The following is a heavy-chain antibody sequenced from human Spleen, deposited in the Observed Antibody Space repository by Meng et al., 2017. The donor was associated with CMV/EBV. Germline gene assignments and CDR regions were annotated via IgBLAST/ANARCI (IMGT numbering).Heavy chain of an antibody. CDR1: GFTFNTYA. D-gene: IGHD6-6*01. V-gene: IGHV3-30*07. CDR3: ARVRAGVYSSSFDAFDI. CDR2: ISYEGSYK. Sequence: GESLKISCAASGFTFNTYAMHWVRQAPGKGLEWVAVISYEGSYKYYADSVKGRFTISRDKSKNTLYLQMNNLRAEDTAVYYCARVRAGVYSSSFDAFDIWGQGTMVTVSS. J-gene: IGHJ3*02.